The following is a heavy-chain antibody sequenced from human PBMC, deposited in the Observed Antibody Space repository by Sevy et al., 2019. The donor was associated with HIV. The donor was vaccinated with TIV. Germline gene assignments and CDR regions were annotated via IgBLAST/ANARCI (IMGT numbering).Heavy chain of an antibody. Sequence: GGSLRLSCAASGFNFLSYVISWVRQTPGQGLEWVSSISSSGGFTYYADSVKGRFTISRDSSKNSVDLQINSLRADDTAVYFCAKEESGGYFWGQGTLVTVSS. J-gene: IGHJ4*02. CDR2: ISSSGGFT. D-gene: IGHD6-19*01. CDR3: AKEESGGYF. CDR1: GFNFLSYV. V-gene: IGHV3-23*01.